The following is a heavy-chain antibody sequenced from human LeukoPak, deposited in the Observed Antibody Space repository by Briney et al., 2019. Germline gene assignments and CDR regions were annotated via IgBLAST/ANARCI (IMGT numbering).Heavy chain of an antibody. CDR1: GGSFSGYY. CDR3: ARVVTMVRGVIIKAYNWFDP. CDR2: VNYSGNT. D-gene: IGHD3-10*01. Sequence: PSETLSLTCGVYGGSFSGYYWSWIRQPPGKGLEWIGEVNYSGNTNYNPSLKSRVTISVDTSKNQFSLKLSSVTAADTAVYYCARVVTMVRGVIIKAYNWFDPWGQGTLVTVSS. J-gene: IGHJ5*02. V-gene: IGHV4-34*01.